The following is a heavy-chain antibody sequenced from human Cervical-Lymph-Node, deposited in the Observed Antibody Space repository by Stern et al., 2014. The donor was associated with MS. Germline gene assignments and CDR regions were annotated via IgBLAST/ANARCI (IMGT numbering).Heavy chain of an antibody. D-gene: IGHD2-21*02. CDR2: ISRSGGAI. CDR1: GFTFSDYD. Sequence: VQLVESGGGLVRPGGSLRVSCVGSGFTFSDYDMSWIRQAPGKGLEWISYISRSGGAIYYADSVKGRFTISRDNAKNSVFLQMNSLSTEDTAVYYCGRGDAGDYWGQGTLVTVSP. CDR3: GRGDAGDY. J-gene: IGHJ4*02. V-gene: IGHV3-11*01.